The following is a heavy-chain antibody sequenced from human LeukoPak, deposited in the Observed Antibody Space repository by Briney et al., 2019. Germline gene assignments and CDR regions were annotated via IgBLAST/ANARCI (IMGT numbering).Heavy chain of an antibody. CDR3: ARDYSFDY. J-gene: IGHJ4*02. CDR1: GFTFSSYW. D-gene: IGHD1-26*01. Sequence: GGPLRLSCAASGFTFSSYWMSWVRQAPGKGLEWVANIKEDGSEKYHVDSVKGRFTISRDNARNSLYLQMNSLRAEDTAVYYCARDYSFDYWGQGTLVTVSS. CDR2: IKEDGSEK. V-gene: IGHV3-7*01.